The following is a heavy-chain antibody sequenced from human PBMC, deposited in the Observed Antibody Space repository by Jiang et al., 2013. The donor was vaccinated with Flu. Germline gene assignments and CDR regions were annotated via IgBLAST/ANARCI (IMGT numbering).Heavy chain of an antibody. D-gene: IGHD1-26*01. CDR1: GFTFSRYD. CDR2: VNDNGDST. CDR3: ARDIVGAPRGFDI. J-gene: IGHJ3*02. V-gene: IGHV3-64*01. Sequence: VQLVESGGGLVQPGGSLRLACAASGFTFSRYDMFWVRQAPGKGLEYVSAVNDNGDSTYYGNSVKGRFTISRDNSKNTLYLQMGSLRTEDMALYYCARDIVGAPRGFDIWGQGTMVTVSS.